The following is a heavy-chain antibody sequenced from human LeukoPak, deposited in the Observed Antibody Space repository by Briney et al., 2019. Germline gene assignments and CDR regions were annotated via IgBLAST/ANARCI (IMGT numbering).Heavy chain of an antibody. D-gene: IGHD6-19*01. V-gene: IGHV4-59*08. CDR3: ARQGDSGWSFEP. Sequence: SETLSLTCTVSGGSISSYYWSWIRQPPGKGLEWIGYIYYSGSTNYNPSLKSRVTISVDTSKNQFSLKLSSVTAADTAVYYCARQGDSGWSFEPWGQGTLVTVSS. J-gene: IGHJ5*02. CDR1: GGSISSYY. CDR2: IYYSGST.